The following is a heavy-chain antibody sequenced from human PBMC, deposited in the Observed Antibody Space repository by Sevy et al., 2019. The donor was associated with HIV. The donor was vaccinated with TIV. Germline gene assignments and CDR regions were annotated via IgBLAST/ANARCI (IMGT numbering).Heavy chain of an antibody. V-gene: IGHV3-23*01. Sequence: GGSLRLSCAASGFTFNNYAMNWVRQAPGKGLEWVSSCFGSGGVTYYADSVKGRFTISRDNSKNTLYLQMNSLRAEDTAVYYCAGGRYDSSGSFDAFDIWGQGTMVTVSS. CDR3: AGGRYDSSGSFDAFDI. J-gene: IGHJ3*02. CDR2: CFGSGGVT. D-gene: IGHD3-22*01. CDR1: GFTFNNYA.